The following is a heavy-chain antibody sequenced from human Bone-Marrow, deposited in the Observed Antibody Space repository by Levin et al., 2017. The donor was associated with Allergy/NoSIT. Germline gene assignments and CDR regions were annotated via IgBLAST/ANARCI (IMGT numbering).Heavy chain of an antibody. Sequence: SQTLSLTCAVSGGSISSSHWWSWVRQPPGKGLEWIGEIYHSENTNYNPSLKSRVTISVDKSKNQFSLKLTSVTAADTAVYYCARASLTDYYNHVYMDVWGKGTTVTVSS. CDR2: IYHSENT. D-gene: IGHD3-9*01. CDR3: ARASLTDYYNHVYMDV. CDR1: GGSISSSHW. J-gene: IGHJ6*03. V-gene: IGHV4-4*02.